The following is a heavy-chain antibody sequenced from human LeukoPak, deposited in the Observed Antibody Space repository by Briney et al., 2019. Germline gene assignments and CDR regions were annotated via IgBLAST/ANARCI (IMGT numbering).Heavy chain of an antibody. V-gene: IGHV3-74*01. D-gene: IGHD3-22*01. CDR1: GFTFSSYG. CDR2: INSDGSST. J-gene: IGHJ5*02. CDR3: ASSSGGFNWFDP. Sequence: GGSLRLSCAASGFTFSSYGMHWVRQAPGKGLVWVSRINSDGSSTNYADSVKGRFTISRDNAKNTLYLQMNSLRVEDTAVYYCASSSGGFNWFDPWGQGTLVTVSS.